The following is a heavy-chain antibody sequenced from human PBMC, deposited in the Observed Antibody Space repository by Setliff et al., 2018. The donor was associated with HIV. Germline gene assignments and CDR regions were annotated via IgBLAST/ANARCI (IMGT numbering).Heavy chain of an antibody. Sequence: VGSLRLSCAVSGFIVTDNWMAWARQAPGKGLEWVGHIFSQTHGGAISYVEPVKGRFTISRDESRNILYLEMNNVNTEDTAVYYCTGSFLGFWGQGTLVTAPQ. J-gene: IGHJ4*02. CDR2: IFSQTHGGAI. D-gene: IGHD3-3*01. CDR3: TGSFLGF. V-gene: IGHV3-15*06. CDR1: GFIVTDNW.